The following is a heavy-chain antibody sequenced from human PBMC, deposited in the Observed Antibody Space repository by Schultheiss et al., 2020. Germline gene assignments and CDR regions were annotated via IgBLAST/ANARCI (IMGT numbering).Heavy chain of an antibody. Sequence: SATLSLACTVSGGSISSSNWWSWVRQPPGKGLEWIGEINHSGSTNYNPSLKSRVTISVDTSKNQFSLKLSSVTAADTAVYYCARGIELGVLRFLEWFWFDPWGQGTLVTVSS. CDR2: INHSGST. J-gene: IGHJ5*02. CDR3: ARGIELGVLRFLEWFWFDP. D-gene: IGHD3-3*01. CDR1: GGSISSSNW. V-gene: IGHV4-4*02.